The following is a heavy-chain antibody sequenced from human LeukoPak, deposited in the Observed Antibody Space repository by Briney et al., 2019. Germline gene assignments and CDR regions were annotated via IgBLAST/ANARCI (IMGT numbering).Heavy chain of an antibody. V-gene: IGHV4-61*02. Sequence: XCTXXGGXXXSGSYYWRWIRQPAGKGLEWIGRIYTSGSTNYNPSLKSRVTISVDTSKNQFSLKLSSVTAADTAVYYCARGAWFDPWGQGTLVTVSS. CDR1: GGXXXSGSYY. J-gene: IGHJ5*02. CDR2: IYTSGST. CDR3: ARGAWFDP.